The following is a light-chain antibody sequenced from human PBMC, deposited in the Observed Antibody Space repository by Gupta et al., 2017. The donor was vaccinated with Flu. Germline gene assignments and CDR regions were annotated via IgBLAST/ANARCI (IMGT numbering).Light chain of an antibody. CDR3: LHYDSSPQT. CDR2: DAS. J-gene: IGKJ1*01. V-gene: IGKV3-20*01. Sequence: DIVLMQSPATLSLSPGERATLSCRASHNVLNNFLAWYQQRPGEAPRLLIFDASNRATGIPGRFSGSGSGTDFTLMISGLEHEDSAVYFCLHYDSSPQTFGRGTKVEIK. CDR1: HNVLNNF.